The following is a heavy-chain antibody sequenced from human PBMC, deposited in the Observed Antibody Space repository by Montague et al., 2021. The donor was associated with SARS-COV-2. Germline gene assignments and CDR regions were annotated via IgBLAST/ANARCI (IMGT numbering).Heavy chain of an antibody. CDR2: IYDGGAV. V-gene: IGHV4-59*01. Sequence: SETLSLTCTVSGGSITGYYWSWLRLSPGKGLEWIAYIYDGGAVNYNPSLGSRVTISTDTSKNQLSLKVNSVTAADTAVYYCVRDHPYGGHRGAYDIWGQGTVVTVSS. J-gene: IGHJ3*02. CDR1: GGSITGYY. CDR3: VRDHPYGGHRGAYDI. D-gene: IGHD4-17*01.